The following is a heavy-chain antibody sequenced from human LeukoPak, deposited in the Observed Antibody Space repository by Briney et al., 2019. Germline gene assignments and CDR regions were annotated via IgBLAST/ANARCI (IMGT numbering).Heavy chain of an antibody. J-gene: IGHJ4*02. CDR1: GFTFSSYA. V-gene: IGHV3-23*01. Sequence: GGSLRLSCAASGFTFSSYAMSWVRQAPGKGLEWVSAISGSGGSTYYADSVKGRFTISRDDSKNTLYLQMNGLRAEDTAVYYCAKDGTVLLWFGELSVSDYCGQGTLVTVSS. D-gene: IGHD3-10*01. CDR2: ISGSGGST. CDR3: AKDGTVLLWFGELSVSDY.